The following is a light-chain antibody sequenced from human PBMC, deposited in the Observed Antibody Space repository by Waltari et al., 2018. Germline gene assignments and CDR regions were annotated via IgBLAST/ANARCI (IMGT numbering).Light chain of an antibody. CDR2: GTK. Sequence: QSVLAQPPSASGTPGQRITISCSGDSSNIGSNTVHWYQQLPGTAPELLIYGTKQRPSGVPGRFAGSKSGTSAALAISGLHSEDEADYDWAAWDDSLNGVVFGGGTKLTVL. V-gene: IGLV1-44*01. CDR3: AAWDDSLNGVV. J-gene: IGLJ2*01. CDR1: SSNIGSNT.